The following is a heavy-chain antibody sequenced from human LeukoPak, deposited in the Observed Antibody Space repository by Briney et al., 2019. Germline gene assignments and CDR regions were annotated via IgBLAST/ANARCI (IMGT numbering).Heavy chain of an antibody. J-gene: IGHJ4*02. CDR2: ISNPSSTR. CDR1: GFIFSDYY. D-gene: IGHD3-9*01. CDR3: ARGADSGYSSDN. Sequence: GGSLRLSCDASGFIFSDYYMSWVRQAPGKGLEWISYISNPSSTRYYADSVKGRFTISRDNAKNTLYLQMNSLRAEDTAVYYCARGADSGYSSDNWGQGTVVSVSS. V-gene: IGHV3-11*04.